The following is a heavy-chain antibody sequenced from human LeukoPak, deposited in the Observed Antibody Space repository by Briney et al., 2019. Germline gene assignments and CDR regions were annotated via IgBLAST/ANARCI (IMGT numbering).Heavy chain of an antibody. D-gene: IGHD6-13*01. CDR3: ARAYYSSSWYMN. J-gene: IGHJ4*02. Sequence: ASVKVSCKTSGYTFTNYGISWVRQAPGQGLEWMGWISAYNGNTNYTQKFQGRVTITADKSTSTAYMELSSLRSEDTAVYYCARAYYSSSWYMNWGQGTLVTVSS. V-gene: IGHV1-18*01. CDR2: ISAYNGNT. CDR1: GYTFTNYG.